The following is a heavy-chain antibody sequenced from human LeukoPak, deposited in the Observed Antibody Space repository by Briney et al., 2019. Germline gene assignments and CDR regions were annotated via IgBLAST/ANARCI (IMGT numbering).Heavy chain of an antibody. CDR2: IKQDGSEK. J-gene: IGHJ4*02. Sequence: GGSLRLSCAASGFTFSSYWMSWVRQAPGKGLEWVANIKQDGSEKYYVDSVKGRFTISRDNAKNSLSLQMNSLRAEDTAVYYCARGTLNIPGEHGAFDYWGQGTLVTVSS. CDR1: GFTFSSYW. CDR3: ARGTLNIPGEHGAFDY. V-gene: IGHV3-7*01. D-gene: IGHD1-14*01.